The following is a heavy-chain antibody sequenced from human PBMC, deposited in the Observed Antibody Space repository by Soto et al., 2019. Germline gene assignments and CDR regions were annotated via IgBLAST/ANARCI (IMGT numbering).Heavy chain of an antibody. CDR1: GYTFTSYG. CDR3: ARDVFSSSFNWNYLGWFDP. CDR2: ISAYNGNT. Sequence: ASVKVSCKASGYTFTSYGISWVRQAPGQGLEWMGWISAYNGNTNYAQKLQGRVTMTTDTSTSTAYMELRSLRSDDTAVYYCARDVFSSSFNWNYLGWFDPWGQGTLVTVSS. D-gene: IGHD1-7*01. J-gene: IGHJ5*02. V-gene: IGHV1-18*01.